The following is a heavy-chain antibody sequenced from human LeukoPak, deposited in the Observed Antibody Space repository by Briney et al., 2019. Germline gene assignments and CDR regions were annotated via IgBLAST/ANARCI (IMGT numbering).Heavy chain of an antibody. D-gene: IGHD3-22*01. CDR2: IYSGGST. V-gene: IGHV3-66*01. Sequence: GWSLRLSCAASGFTVSGNYMSWVRQAPGKGLEWVSVIYSGGSTYYADSVKGRFTISRDNSKNTLYLQMNSLRAEDTAVYYCARVHFPSRYDSSGFDYWGQGTLVTVSS. CDR3: ARVHFPSRYDSSGFDY. J-gene: IGHJ4*02. CDR1: GFTVSGNY.